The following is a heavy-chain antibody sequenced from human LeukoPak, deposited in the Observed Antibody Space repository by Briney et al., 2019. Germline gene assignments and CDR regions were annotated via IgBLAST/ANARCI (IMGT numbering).Heavy chain of an antibody. Sequence: SETLSLTCSVSGGSISSYHWTWIRQLAGKGLEWIGRIYSNGNNNYNPSLKSRVTMSVDTSKNQFSLKLSSVTAADTAVYYCARLAYSSIHYYYYGMDVWGQGTTVTVSS. CDR3: ARLAYSSIHYYYYGMDV. CDR2: IYSNGNN. D-gene: IGHD4-11*01. J-gene: IGHJ6*02. V-gene: IGHV4-4*07. CDR1: GGSISSYH.